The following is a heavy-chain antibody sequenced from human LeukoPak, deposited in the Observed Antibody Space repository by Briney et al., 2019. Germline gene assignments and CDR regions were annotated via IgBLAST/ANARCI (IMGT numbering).Heavy chain of an antibody. Sequence: GGSLRLSCSASGFTFSNYAMHWVRQAPRQGLESVSTISDSGGSTYYADSVKGRFTISRDTSQSTLYLQMNSLRAEDTAVYYCGRYYVMDVWGQGTSVTVSS. CDR1: GFTFSNYA. V-gene: IGHV3-23*01. J-gene: IGHJ6*02. CDR2: ISDSGGST. CDR3: GRYYVMDV.